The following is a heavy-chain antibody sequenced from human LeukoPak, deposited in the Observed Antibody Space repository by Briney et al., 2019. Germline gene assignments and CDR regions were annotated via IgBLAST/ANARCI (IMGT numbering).Heavy chain of an antibody. V-gene: IGHV5-51*01. CDR3: ARASGNYLFAY. CDR2: IFPADSDT. Sequence: GESLKISCKGSGYSFTSYWIGWVRQMPGKGLEFMGIIFPADSDTRYSPSFQGQVTISADKSISTAYLQWSSLKASDTAIYYCARASGNYLFAYWGQGTLLTVSS. D-gene: IGHD1-26*01. J-gene: IGHJ4*02. CDR1: GYSFTSYW.